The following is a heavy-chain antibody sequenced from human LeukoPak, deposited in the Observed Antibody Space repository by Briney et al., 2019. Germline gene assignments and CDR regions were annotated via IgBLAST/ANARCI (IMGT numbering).Heavy chain of an antibody. CDR1: GGSFSGYY. J-gene: IGHJ5*02. D-gene: IGHD3-16*01. CDR2: IYSSGST. Sequence: PSETLSLTCAVYGGSFSGYYWSWIRQPPGKGLEWIGSIYSSGSTYYNPSLKSRVTISVDTSKNQFSLKLTSVTAADTAVYYCARHYGPWGQGTLVTVSS. V-gene: IGHV4-34*01. CDR3: ARHYGP.